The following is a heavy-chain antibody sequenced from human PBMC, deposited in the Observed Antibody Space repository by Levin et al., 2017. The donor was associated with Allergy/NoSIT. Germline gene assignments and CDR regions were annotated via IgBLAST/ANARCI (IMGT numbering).Heavy chain of an antibody. CDR1: GFTFSSYG. Sequence: GESLKISCAASGFTFSSYGMHWVRQAPGKGLEWVAVISYDGSNKYYADSVKGRFTISRDNSKNTLYLQMNSLRAEDTAVYYCAKGSTYYDILTGYSDAFDIWGQGTMVTVSS. D-gene: IGHD3-9*01. V-gene: IGHV3-30*18. CDR3: AKGSTYYDILTGYSDAFDI. CDR2: ISYDGSNK. J-gene: IGHJ3*02.